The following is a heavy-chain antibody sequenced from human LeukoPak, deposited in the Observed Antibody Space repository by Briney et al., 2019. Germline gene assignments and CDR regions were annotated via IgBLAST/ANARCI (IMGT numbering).Heavy chain of an antibody. D-gene: IGHD3-22*01. J-gene: IGHJ1*01. V-gene: IGHV4-34*01. CDR3: ARGPKSDYYDSSGYYYGH. CDR2: INHSGST. Sequence: SETLSLTCAVYDGSFSGYYWSWIRQPPGKGLEWIGEINHSGSTNYNPSLKSRVTISVDTSKNQFSLKLSSVTAADTAVYYCARGPKSDYYDSSGYYYGHWGQGTLVTVSS. CDR1: DGSFSGYY.